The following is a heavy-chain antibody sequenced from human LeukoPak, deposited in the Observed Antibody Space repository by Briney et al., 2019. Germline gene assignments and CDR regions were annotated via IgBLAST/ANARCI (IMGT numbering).Heavy chain of an antibody. CDR1: GGSFNGYY. CDR3: ANYDFWSGYFDY. D-gene: IGHD3-3*01. V-gene: IGHV4-34*01. Sequence: SETLSLTCAVYGGSFNGYYWSWIRQPPGKGLEWIGEINHSGSTNYNPSLKSRVTISVDTSKNQFSLKLSSVTAADTAVYYCANYDFWSGYFDYWGQGTLVTVSS. J-gene: IGHJ4*02. CDR2: INHSGST.